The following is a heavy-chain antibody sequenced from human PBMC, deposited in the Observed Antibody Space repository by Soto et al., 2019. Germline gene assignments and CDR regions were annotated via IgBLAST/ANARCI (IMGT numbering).Heavy chain of an antibody. Sequence: GGSLRLSCAASGFTFSSYSMNWVHQAPGKGLEWVSSISSSSSYIYYADSVKGRFTISRDNAKNSLYLQMNSLRAEDTAVYYCARVGMDGMDVWAQGNTVTVSS. J-gene: IGHJ6*02. CDR2: ISSSSSYI. CDR3: ARVGMDGMDV. CDR1: GFTFSSYS. D-gene: IGHD6-13*01. V-gene: IGHV3-21*01.